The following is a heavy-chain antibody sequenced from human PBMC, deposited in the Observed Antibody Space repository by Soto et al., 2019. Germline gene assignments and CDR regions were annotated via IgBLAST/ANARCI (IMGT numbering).Heavy chain of an antibody. Sequence: EVQLLESGGGLVQPGGSMRLSCAASGFTFSNHAMNWVRQAPGKGLEWVSVISGEGDSTSYADSVKGRITISRDNSKHTLYLKMNSLRVEDTAVYYCAHQASGYYFPFEHWGQGTLVTVSS. D-gene: IGHD3-3*01. CDR3: AHQASGYYFPFEH. CDR1: GFTFSNHA. J-gene: IGHJ4*02. V-gene: IGHV3-23*01. CDR2: ISGEGDST.